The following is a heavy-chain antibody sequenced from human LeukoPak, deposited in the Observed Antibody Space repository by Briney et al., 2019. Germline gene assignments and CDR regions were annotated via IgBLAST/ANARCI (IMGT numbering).Heavy chain of an antibody. CDR3: ETPATAYSLFDY. CDR2: IYPGDSDT. J-gene: IGHJ4*02. D-gene: IGHD3-9*01. CDR1: GYSFTNYW. V-gene: IGHV5-51*01. Sequence: GESLKISCKGSGYSFTNYWIGWVRQMPGKGLEWMGIIYPGDSDTRYGPSFQGQVTISADKSISTAYLQCSSLNASDTAMYYCETPATAYSLFDYWGQGTLVTVSS.